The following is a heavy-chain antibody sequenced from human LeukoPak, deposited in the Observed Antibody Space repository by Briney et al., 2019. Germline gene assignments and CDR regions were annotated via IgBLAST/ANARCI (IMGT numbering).Heavy chain of an antibody. Sequence: SETLSLTCTVSGGSISSSSYYWGWIRQPPGKGLEWIGSIYYSGSTYYNPSLKSRVTISVDTSKNQFSLKLSSVTAADTAVYYCARRGATSDPWGQGTLVTVSS. J-gene: IGHJ5*02. CDR2: IYYSGST. CDR1: GGSISSSSYY. D-gene: IGHD1-26*01. CDR3: ARRGATSDP. V-gene: IGHV4-39*01.